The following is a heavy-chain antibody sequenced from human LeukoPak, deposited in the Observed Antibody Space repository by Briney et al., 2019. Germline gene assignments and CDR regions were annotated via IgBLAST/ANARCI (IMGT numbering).Heavy chain of an antibody. J-gene: IGHJ5*02. CDR3: ARDTIAFGFDP. V-gene: IGHV4-59*10. Sequence: PSETLSLTCAVYGGSFSGYYWSWIRQPAGKGLEWIGRIYTSGSTNYNPSLKSRVTMSVDTSKNQFSLKLSSVTAADTAVYYCARDTIAFGFDPWGQGTLVTVSS. D-gene: IGHD3-3*02. CDR2: IYTSGST. CDR1: GGSFSGYY.